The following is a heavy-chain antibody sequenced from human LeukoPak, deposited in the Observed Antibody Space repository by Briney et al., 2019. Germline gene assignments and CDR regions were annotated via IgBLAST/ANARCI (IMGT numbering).Heavy chain of an antibody. CDR1: GFTFSTYG. D-gene: IGHD5-18*01. CDR3: AKYWVTAMDH. Sequence: PGGSLRLSCAASGFTFSTYGMHWVRQAPGKGLEWVAFIRYDGSNKYYADSVKGRFTISRDNSKNTLYLQMNSLRAEDTAVYYCAKYWVTAMDHWGQGTLVTVSS. CDR2: IRYDGSNK. J-gene: IGHJ4*02. V-gene: IGHV3-30*02.